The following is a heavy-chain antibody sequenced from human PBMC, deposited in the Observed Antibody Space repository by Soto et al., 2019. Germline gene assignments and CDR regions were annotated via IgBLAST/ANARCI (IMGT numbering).Heavy chain of an antibody. V-gene: IGHV1-69*06. Sequence: QVQLVQSGAEVKKPGSSVKVSCKASGGTFSSYAISWVRQAPGQGLEWMGGIIPICGTANYAQKFQGRVTITEEKSNSTAHMELSSMRSEDTAEYYCARSQNPLYYAYVWGSYDYWGQGTLVTVSS. D-gene: IGHD3-16*01. CDR1: GGTFSSYA. CDR2: IIPICGTA. CDR3: ARSQNPLYYAYVWGSYDY. J-gene: IGHJ4*02.